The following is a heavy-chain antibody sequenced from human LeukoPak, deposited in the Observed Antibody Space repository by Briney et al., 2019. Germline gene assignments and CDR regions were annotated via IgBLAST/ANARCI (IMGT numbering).Heavy chain of an antibody. D-gene: IGHD3-9*01. J-gene: IGHJ4*02. Sequence: PGGSLRLSCAASGFTFSSYAMSWVRQAPGKGLEWVSAISSSGGSTYYADSVKGRFTISRDNSKNTLYLQMNSLRAEDTAVYYCAKDWGSRVRYFAWFYNGPFDYWGQGTLVTVSS. V-gene: IGHV3-23*01. CDR2: ISSSGGST. CDR3: AKDWGSRVRYFAWFYNGPFDY. CDR1: GFTFSSYA.